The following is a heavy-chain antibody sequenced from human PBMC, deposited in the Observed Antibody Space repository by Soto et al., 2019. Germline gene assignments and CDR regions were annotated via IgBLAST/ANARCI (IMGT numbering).Heavy chain of an antibody. CDR1: GFTFSSYE. J-gene: IGHJ5*02. Sequence: GGSLRLSCAASGFTFSSYEMNWVRQAPGKGLEWVSYISSSSSTIYYADSVKGRFTISRDNAKNSLYLQMNSLRDEDTAVYYCARALGVLRFLERLPYFDPWGQGTLVTAPQ. CDR2: ISSSSSTI. D-gene: IGHD3-3*01. CDR3: ARALGVLRFLERLPYFDP. V-gene: IGHV3-48*02.